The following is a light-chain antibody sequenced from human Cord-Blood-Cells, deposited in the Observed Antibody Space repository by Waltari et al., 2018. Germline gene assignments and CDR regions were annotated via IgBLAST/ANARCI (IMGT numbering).Light chain of an antibody. CDR1: QSISSW. CDR2: KGS. V-gene: IGKV1-5*03. J-gene: IGKJ4*01. CDR3: QQYNSYALT. Sequence: DIQMTQSPSTLSASVGDRVTITCRAGQSISSWLAWYQQKPGKAPKLLIYKGSSLESGVPSRFIGCGSGTEFTLTISSLQPDDFATYYCQQYNSYALTFGGGTKVEIK.